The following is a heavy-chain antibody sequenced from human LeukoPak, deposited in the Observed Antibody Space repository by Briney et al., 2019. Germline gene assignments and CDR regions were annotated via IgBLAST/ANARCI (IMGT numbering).Heavy chain of an antibody. J-gene: IGHJ6*03. CDR3: ARVAYSSGRYYYYYMDV. CDR1: GFTLSSHW. CDR2: INTDGGTT. V-gene: IGHV3-74*01. Sequence: GGSLRLSCVATGFTLSSHWMHWVRQAPGKGLVRVSRINTDGGTTIYEDSVKGRFTISRDYAKNTLFLQLNSLRAEDTGVYYCARVAYSSGRYYYYYMDVWGNGTTVTVSS. D-gene: IGHD5-18*01.